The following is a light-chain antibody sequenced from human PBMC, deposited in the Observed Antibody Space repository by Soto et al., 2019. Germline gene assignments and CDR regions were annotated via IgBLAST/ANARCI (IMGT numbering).Light chain of an antibody. CDR2: GAS. CDR3: QQALS. CDR1: QSVSRYY. J-gene: IGKJ4*01. V-gene: IGKV3D-7*01. Sequence: TVLTQSPATLSLSPGERATLSCRASQSVSRYYLSWYQQRPGQPPRLLIYGASTRATGIPARFSGSGSGGDFTLTITSLQLEDFAVYYCQQALSFGGGTRVEIK.